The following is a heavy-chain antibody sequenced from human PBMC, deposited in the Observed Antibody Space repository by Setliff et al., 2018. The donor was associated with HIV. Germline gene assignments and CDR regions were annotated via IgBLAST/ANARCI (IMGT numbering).Heavy chain of an antibody. Sequence: SSETLSLTCTVSGGSISSDYWSWIRQPPGKGLEWIGYISTTGSTSYSPSLKSRVSISVDTAKNQCSLNLKSVTAADTAVYYCALTGHRLLRGYMDVWGKGTTVTVSS. J-gene: IGHJ6*03. V-gene: IGHV4-4*09. CDR3: ALTGHRLLRGYMDV. CDR1: GGSISSDY. D-gene: IGHD2-15*01. CDR2: ISTTGST.